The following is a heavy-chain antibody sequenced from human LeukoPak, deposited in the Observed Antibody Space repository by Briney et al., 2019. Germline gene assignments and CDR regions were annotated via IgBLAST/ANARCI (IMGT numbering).Heavy chain of an antibody. CDR3: AKKGYSFGWRDSYYFDY. V-gene: IGHV3-11*04. J-gene: IGHJ4*02. D-gene: IGHD6-19*01. CDR1: GFIFSDYY. Sequence: GGSLRLSCAASGFIFSDYYMSWIRQPPGKGLEWISYISNTGSAIYYADSVKGRLTVSRDNAKNSLYLQLNSLRAEDTAVYYCAKKGYSFGWRDSYYFDYWGQGTLVTVSS. CDR2: ISNTGSAI.